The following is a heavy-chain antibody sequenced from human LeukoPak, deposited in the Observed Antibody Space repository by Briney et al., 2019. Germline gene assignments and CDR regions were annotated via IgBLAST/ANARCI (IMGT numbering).Heavy chain of an antibody. V-gene: IGHV3-66*01. J-gene: IGHJ4*02. Sequence: PGGSLRLSCAAYGFPFSNYWMNWVRQAPGKGLEWVSVVYMGGTTYYADSVKGRFTISRDITKNTIYLQMNNLRAEDTAVYYCARGLLRDGYTYSYSFDYWGQGTLVTVSS. CDR1: GFPFSNYW. CDR3: ARGLLRDGYTYSYSFDY. D-gene: IGHD5-18*01. CDR2: VYMGGTT.